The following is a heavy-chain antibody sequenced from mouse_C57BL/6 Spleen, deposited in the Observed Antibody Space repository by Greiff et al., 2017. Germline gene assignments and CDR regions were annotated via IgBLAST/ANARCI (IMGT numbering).Heavy chain of an antibody. Sequence: DVKLVESGGGLVKPGGSLKFSCAASGFTFSSYAMSWVRQTPEKRLEWVATISDGGSYTYYPDNVKGRFTISRDNAKNNLYLHMSHLKSEDTALYSCAREFLRSYAFAYWGQGPSVTVSS. CDR2: ISDGGSYT. D-gene: IGHD1-1*01. CDR1: GFTFSSYA. J-gene: IGHJ4*01. CDR3: AREFLRSYAFAY. V-gene: IGHV5-4*01.